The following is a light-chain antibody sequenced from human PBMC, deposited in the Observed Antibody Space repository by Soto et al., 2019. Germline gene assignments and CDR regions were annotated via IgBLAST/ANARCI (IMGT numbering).Light chain of an antibody. J-gene: IGKJ4*01. CDR2: EAS. CDR1: QSVSTY. Sequence: ETVLTQSPATLSLSPGERATLSCRASQSVSTYLAWYQQKPGQAPRLLIYEASNRATGIPARFSSSGSETDFTLTSSRVGPEDFVVYYWQQRSNWLTFGGGTKVEIK. V-gene: IGKV3-11*01. CDR3: QQRSNWLT.